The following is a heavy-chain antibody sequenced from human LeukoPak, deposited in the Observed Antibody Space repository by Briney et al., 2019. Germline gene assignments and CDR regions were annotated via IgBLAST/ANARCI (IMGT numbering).Heavy chain of an antibody. V-gene: IGHV4-39*07. D-gene: IGHD1-26*01. CDR3: ARHLVGATRYNWFDP. CDR1: GGSISSSSYY. J-gene: IGHJ5*02. CDR2: IYTSGST. Sequence: PSETLSLTCTVSGGSISSSSYYWGWIRQPPGKGLEWIGRIYTSGSTNYNPSLKSRVTMSVDTSKNQFSLKLSSVTAADTAVYYCARHLVGATRYNWFDPWGQGTLVTVSS.